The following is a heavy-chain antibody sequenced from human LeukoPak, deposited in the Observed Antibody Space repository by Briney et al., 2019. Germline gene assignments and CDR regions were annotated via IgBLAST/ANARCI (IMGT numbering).Heavy chain of an antibody. D-gene: IGHD1-26*01. CDR1: GFTFSSSA. CDR3: AKMWQLLIPYYFDY. CDR2: MSGSGGST. V-gene: IGHV3-23*01. J-gene: IGHJ4*02. Sequence: GGSLRLSCTASGFTFSSSAKSWGRQPQGKGLERVSAMSGSGGSTYYADSVKGRFTISRDNSKNTLFLQMNSLRAEDTAVYYCAKMWQLLIPYYFDYWGQGTLVTVSS.